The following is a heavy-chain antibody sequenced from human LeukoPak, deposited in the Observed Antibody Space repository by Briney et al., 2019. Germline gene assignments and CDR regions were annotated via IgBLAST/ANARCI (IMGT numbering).Heavy chain of an antibody. CDR1: GFTFSSYG. CDR2: ISYDGSNK. Sequence: GSLRLSCAASGFTFSSYGMHWVRQAPGKGLEWVAVISYDGSNKYYADSVKGRFTISRDNSKNTLYLQMNSLRAEDTAVYYCAKGNNAVDYWGQGTLVTVSS. CDR3: AKGNNAVDY. J-gene: IGHJ4*02. V-gene: IGHV3-30*18. D-gene: IGHD1-14*01.